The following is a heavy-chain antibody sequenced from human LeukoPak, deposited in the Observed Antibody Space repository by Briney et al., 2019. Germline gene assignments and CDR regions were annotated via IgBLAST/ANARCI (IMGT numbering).Heavy chain of an antibody. D-gene: IGHD6-19*01. CDR3: VRDMYKSGWFLGRDYFDY. J-gene: IGHJ4*02. CDR1: GFTFSSYE. V-gene: IGHV3-48*03. Sequence: PGGSLRLSCTASGFTFSSYEMNWVHQAPGKGLEWVSYISSSGSTLYYADSVQGRFTISRGNAKNSLYLQMNSLRAEDTAVYYCVRDMYKSGWFLGRDYFDYWGQGTLVTVSS. CDR2: ISSSGSTL.